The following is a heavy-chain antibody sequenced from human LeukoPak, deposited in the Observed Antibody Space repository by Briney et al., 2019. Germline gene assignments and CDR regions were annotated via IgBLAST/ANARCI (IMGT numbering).Heavy chain of an antibody. V-gene: IGHV4-59*11. Sequence: SETLSLTCTVSADSIGGHYLSWVRQPPGKGLEWIGYISDSGDTNSSPYLKSRVTISVDTSKSQVSLNLSSMTAADTAVYYCTSCPTSKHCYNTRYAFDIWGQGTVVTVSS. D-gene: IGHD5-24*01. CDR2: ISDSGDT. J-gene: IGHJ3*02. CDR1: ADSIGGHY. CDR3: TSCPTSKHCYNTRYAFDI.